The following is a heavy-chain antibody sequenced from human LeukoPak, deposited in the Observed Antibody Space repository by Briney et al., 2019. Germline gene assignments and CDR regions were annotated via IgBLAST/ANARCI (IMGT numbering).Heavy chain of an antibody. CDR3: ARDPDPIVGVSFDY. CDR1: GFSFRSYE. V-gene: IGHV3-7*01. Sequence: GGSLRLSCEASGFSFRSYEMNWVRQAPGKGLEWVANVNQGGSEKNYVDSVKGRFTISRDNAKNSLYLQMNSLGVEDTAVYYCARDPDPIVGVSFDYWGQGTLVTVSS. J-gene: IGHJ4*02. D-gene: IGHD1-26*01. CDR2: VNQGGSEK.